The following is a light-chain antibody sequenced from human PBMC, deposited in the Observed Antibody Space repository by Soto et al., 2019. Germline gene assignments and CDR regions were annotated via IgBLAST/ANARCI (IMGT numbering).Light chain of an antibody. CDR1: SSDIGSYTR. CDR3: CSYASFDTVI. Sequence: QSALTQPPSVSGAPGLSVTISCTGSSSDIGSYTRDSWYQQPPASAPNLLIYEVPRRAVGAPDRFSWSASGNTASLNSSGGHAEDEAEYDGCSYASFDTVIFGGGTKVTVL. V-gene: IGLV2-18*02. J-gene: IGLJ2*01. CDR2: EVP.